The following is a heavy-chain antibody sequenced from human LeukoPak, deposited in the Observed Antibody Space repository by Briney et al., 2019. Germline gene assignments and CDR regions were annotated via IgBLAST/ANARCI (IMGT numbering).Heavy chain of an antibody. V-gene: IGHV4-34*01. Sequence: SETLSLTCAVYGGSFSGYYWSWIRQPPGKGLEWIGEINHSGSTNYNPSLKSRVTISVDTSKNQFSLELSSVTAADTAVYYCARGREKVRSDYWGQGTLVTVSS. CDR1: GGSFSGYY. CDR3: ARGREKVRSDY. J-gene: IGHJ4*02. D-gene: IGHD3-10*01. CDR2: INHSGST.